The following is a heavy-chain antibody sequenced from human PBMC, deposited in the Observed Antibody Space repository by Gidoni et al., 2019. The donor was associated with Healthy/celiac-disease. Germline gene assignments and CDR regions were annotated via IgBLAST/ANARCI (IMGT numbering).Heavy chain of an antibody. D-gene: IGHD2-8*01. J-gene: IGHJ5*02. V-gene: IGHV3-23*01. CDR2: IIGSGGRI. CDR1: GFTFSSYA. Sequence: EVQLLESGGGLVQPGGSLRLSCAASGFTFSSYAMIWVRQAPGKGLGWVSDIIGSGGRIYYADSGKGRFTIAIDNSKNTLYLQMNSLRAEDTAVYYCARTSGYNWFDPWGQGTLVTVSS. CDR3: ARTSGYNWFDP.